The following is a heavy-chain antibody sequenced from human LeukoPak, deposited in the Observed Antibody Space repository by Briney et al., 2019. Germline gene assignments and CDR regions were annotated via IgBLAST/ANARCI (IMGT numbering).Heavy chain of an antibody. J-gene: IGHJ4*02. Sequence: PSETLSLTCTVSGGSISSGNYYWNWIRQPAGKGLEWIGRIFASGSTNYNASLKSRIIISGDTSKNHFSLILTSVTAADTAVYYCARGMKDYTSSIGYWGQGTLVTVSS. V-gene: IGHV4-61*02. CDR1: GGSISSGNYY. CDR3: ARGMKDYTSSIGY. CDR2: IFASGST. D-gene: IGHD2-2*02.